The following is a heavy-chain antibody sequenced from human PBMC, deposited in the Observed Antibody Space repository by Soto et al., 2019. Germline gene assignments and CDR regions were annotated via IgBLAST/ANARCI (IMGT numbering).Heavy chain of an antibody. J-gene: IGHJ6*02. CDR2: IIPIFGTA. Sequence: QVQLVQSGAEVKKPGSSVKVSCKASGGTFSSYAISWVRQAPGQGLEWMGGIIPIFGTANYAQKFQGRVTITADDATSTASMERSSMRSEITAVYYWAREGGSGSYGYYGMAVWGQGTKVSVSS. D-gene: IGHD3-10*01. CDR3: AREGGSGSYGYYGMAV. V-gene: IGHV1-69*12. CDR1: GGTFSSYA.